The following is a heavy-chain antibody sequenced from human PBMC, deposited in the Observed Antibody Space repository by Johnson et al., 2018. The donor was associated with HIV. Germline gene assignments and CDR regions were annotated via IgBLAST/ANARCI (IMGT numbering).Heavy chain of an antibody. V-gene: IGHV3-11*04. J-gene: IGHJ3*02. Sequence: QEQLVESGGGLVKPGGSLRLSCAASGFTFSDYYMSWIRQAPGKGLEWVSYISSSGRTIYYADSVKGRFTISREKAKNSLYLQMNSLRAEDTALYYCARGSYDGDAFDSWGQGTKVTVSS. D-gene: IGHD1-26*01. CDR1: GFTFSDYY. CDR2: ISSSGRTI. CDR3: ARGSYDGDAFDS.